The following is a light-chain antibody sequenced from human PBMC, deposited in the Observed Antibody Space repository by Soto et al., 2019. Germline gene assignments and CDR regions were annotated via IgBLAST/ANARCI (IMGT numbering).Light chain of an antibody. J-gene: IGKJ3*01. V-gene: IGKV3D-20*01. CDR1: QSVGSTN. CDR3: HQYGSSPFT. Sequence: EIVLTQSPATLSLSPGERATLSCGASQSVGSTNLAWYQQKPGLAPRLLIYDTSSRATGIPDRFSGSGSGTDFTLTISRLEPEDFAVYHCHQYGSSPFTFGPGTKVDI. CDR2: DTS.